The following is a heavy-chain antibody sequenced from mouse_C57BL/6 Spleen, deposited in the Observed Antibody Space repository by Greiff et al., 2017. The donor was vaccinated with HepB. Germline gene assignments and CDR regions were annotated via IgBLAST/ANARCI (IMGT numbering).Heavy chain of an antibody. CDR2: IDPSDSYT. CDR1: GYTFTSYW. Sequence: QVQLKQPGAELVMPGASVKLSCKASGYTFTSYWMHWVKQRPGQGLEWIGEIDPSDSYTNYNQKFKGKSTLTVDKSSSTAYMQLSSLTSEDSAVYYCARGNGPLDYWGQGTTLTVSS. D-gene: IGHD1-1*02. CDR3: ARGNGPLDY. V-gene: IGHV1-69*01. J-gene: IGHJ2*01.